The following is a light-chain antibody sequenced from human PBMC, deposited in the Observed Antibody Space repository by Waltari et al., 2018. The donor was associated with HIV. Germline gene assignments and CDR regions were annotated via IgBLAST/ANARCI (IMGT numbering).Light chain of an antibody. J-gene: IGLJ2*01. CDR1: SRYVGTYYNY. V-gene: IGLV2-14*01. CDR3: TSYTSNSAYVV. Sequence: QSALTQPASVSGSPGQSITLSCTGTSRYVGTYYNYVPWYQHHPGKAPKLIIYQVSNRPSGVSNRFSGSKSGNTASLSISGVQTEDEADYYCTSYTSNSAYVVFGGGTKLTVL. CDR2: QVS.